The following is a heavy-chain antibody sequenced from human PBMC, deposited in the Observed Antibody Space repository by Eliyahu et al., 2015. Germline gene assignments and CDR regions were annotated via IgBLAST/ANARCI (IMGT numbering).Heavy chain of an antibody. V-gene: IGHV1-46*01. CDR3: ARPSHGSGSSYYYYGMDV. Sequence: QVQLVQSGAEVKKPGASVKVSCKASGYTFTSYYMHWVRQAPGQGLEWMGIINPSGGSTSYAQKFQGRVTMTRDTSTSTVYMELSSLRSEDTAVYYCARPSHGSGSSYYYYGMDVWGQGTTVTVSS. CDR1: GYTFTSYY. CDR2: INPSGGST. D-gene: IGHD3-10*01. J-gene: IGHJ6*02.